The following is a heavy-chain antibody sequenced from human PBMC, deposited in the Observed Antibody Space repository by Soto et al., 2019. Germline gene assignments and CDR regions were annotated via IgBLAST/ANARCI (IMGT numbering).Heavy chain of an antibody. D-gene: IGHD3-10*01. Sequence: SETLSLTCTVSGGSISSYYWSRIRQPPGKGLEWIGYIYYSGSTNYNPSLKSRVTISVDTSKNQFSLKLSSVTAADTAVYYCARNYGSGSSNYYYGMDVWGQGTTVTVSS. CDR2: IYYSGST. J-gene: IGHJ6*02. CDR1: GGSISSYY. V-gene: IGHV4-59*01. CDR3: ARNYGSGSSNYYYGMDV.